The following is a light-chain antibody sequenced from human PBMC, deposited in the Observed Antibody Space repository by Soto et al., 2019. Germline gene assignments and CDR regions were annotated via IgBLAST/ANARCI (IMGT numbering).Light chain of an antibody. V-gene: IGKV3-11*01. CDR1: QSVRNY. Sequence: VLTQSPAILSLSPGERATLSCRASQSVRNYLAWYQQRPGQPPRLLIYDSSNRATGIPDRFSASGADTDFTLTISSLEPEDFAVYYCHQRNVWPLTFGGGTKLEIK. J-gene: IGKJ4*01. CDR2: DSS. CDR3: HQRNVWPLT.